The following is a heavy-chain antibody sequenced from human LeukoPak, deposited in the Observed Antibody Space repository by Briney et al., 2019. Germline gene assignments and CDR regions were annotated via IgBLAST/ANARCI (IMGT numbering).Heavy chain of an antibody. Sequence: SETLSLTCAVSGGSFSGFYWTWIRQSPGKGRGWIGEICRTVSTNYNPSLKSRVTISVDTSKTQFSLRLRSVTAADTAVYYCARTLSGSGDYVSRHFYYGVDVWGQGTTVTVSS. CDR2: ICRTVST. V-gene: IGHV4-34*01. J-gene: IGHJ6*02. CDR1: GGSFSGFY. CDR3: ARTLSGSGDYVSRHFYYGVDV. D-gene: IGHD4-17*01.